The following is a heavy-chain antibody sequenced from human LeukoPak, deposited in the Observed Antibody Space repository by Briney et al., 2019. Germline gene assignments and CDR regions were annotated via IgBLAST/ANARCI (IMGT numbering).Heavy chain of an antibody. D-gene: IGHD3-9*01. Sequence: GGSLRLSCAASGFTFSSYGMHWVRQAPGKGLEWVAFIRYDGSNKYYADSVKGRFTISRDNSKNTLYLQMNSLRAEDTAVYYCAKDRLRYFDWEFDYWGQGTLVTVSS. V-gene: IGHV3-30*02. CDR3: AKDRLRYFDWEFDY. CDR2: IRYDGSNK. J-gene: IGHJ4*02. CDR1: GFTFSSYG.